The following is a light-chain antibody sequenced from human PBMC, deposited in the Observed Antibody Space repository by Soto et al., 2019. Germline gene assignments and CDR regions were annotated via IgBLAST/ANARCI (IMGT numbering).Light chain of an antibody. V-gene: IGLV2-14*01. CDR2: EVS. J-gene: IGLJ1*01. CDR1: NSDVGLYDF. Sequence: QSALTQPASVSGTPGQSITISCTGSNSDVGLYDFVSWYQHHPGRAPKLIVSEVSHRPSGISNRFSGSKSGNTASLTISGLQSEDAADYYCISYTSDDVRDVFGTGTKLTVL. CDR3: ISYTSDDVRDV.